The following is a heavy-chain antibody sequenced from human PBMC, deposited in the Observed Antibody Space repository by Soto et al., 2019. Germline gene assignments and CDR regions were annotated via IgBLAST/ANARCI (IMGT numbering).Heavy chain of an antibody. J-gene: IGHJ4*02. Sequence: GGSLRLSCAASGFSFNTFDMSWVRQAPGKGLEWVSVILGRDDTTYYADSVKGRFTISRDTFKNTLHLQMNSLRVEDTALYFCTKGAWLDYWGQGTLVTVSS. D-gene: IGHD5-12*01. CDR3: TKGAWLDY. CDR1: GFSFNTFD. V-gene: IGHV3-23*01. CDR2: ILGRDDTT.